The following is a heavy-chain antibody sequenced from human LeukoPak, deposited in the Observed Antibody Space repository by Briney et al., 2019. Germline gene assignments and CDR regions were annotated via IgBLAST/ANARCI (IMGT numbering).Heavy chain of an antibody. Sequence: HAGGSLRLSCAASGFTFDDYAMHWVRQAPGKGLEWVSGISWNSGSIGYADSVKGRFTISRDNAKNSLYLQMNSLRAEDTALYYCAKMTCSGGSCYYDYWGQGTLVTVSS. V-gene: IGHV3-9*01. J-gene: IGHJ4*02. CDR3: AKMTCSGGSCYYDY. D-gene: IGHD2-15*01. CDR1: GFTFDDYA. CDR2: ISWNSGSI.